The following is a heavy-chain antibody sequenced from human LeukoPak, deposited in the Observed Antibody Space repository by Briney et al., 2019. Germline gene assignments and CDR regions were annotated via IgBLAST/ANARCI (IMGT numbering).Heavy chain of an antibody. Sequence: GGSLRLSCAASGFTFSSYGMHWVRQAPGKGLEWVAFIRYDGSNKYYADSVKGRFTISRDNSKNTLYLQMNSLRAEDTAVYYCAKGGYSSSWPFDYWGQGTLVTVSS. J-gene: IGHJ4*02. V-gene: IGHV3-30*02. CDR3: AKGGYSSSWPFDY. CDR1: GFTFSSYG. CDR2: IRYDGSNK. D-gene: IGHD6-13*01.